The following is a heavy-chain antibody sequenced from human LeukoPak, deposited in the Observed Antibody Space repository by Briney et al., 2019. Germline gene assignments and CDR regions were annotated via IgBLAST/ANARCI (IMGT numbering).Heavy chain of an antibody. Sequence: ASVEVSCKASGGTFSSYAISWVRQAPGQGLEWMGGIIPIFGTANYAQKFQGRVTITADESTSTAYMELSSLRSEDTAVYYCARDLTGDYAVFDYWGQGTLVTVSS. CDR3: ARDLTGDYAVFDY. CDR2: IIPIFGTA. J-gene: IGHJ4*02. CDR1: GGTFSSYA. V-gene: IGHV1-69*13. D-gene: IGHD4-17*01.